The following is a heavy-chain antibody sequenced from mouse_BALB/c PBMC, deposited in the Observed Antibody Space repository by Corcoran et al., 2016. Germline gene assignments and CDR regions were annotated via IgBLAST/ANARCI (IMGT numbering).Heavy chain of an antibody. CDR1: GYTFTNYG. V-gene: IGHV9-1*02. D-gene: IGHD2-4*01. CDR3: ARMITAAFAY. J-gene: IGHJ3*01. CDR2: INTYTGEP. Sequence: QIQLVQSGPELKKPGETVKISCKASGYTFTNYGMNWVKQAPGKGLKWMGGINTYTGEPTYADDFKGRFAFSLESSASTAYLQINNLKNEDMATYFCARMITAAFAYWGQGTLVTVSA.